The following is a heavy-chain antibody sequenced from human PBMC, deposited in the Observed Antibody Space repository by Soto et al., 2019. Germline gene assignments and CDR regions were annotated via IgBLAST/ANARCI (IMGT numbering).Heavy chain of an antibody. J-gene: IGHJ4*02. Sequence: GASVKVSCKVSGYTLTELSMHWVRQAPGKGLEWMGGFDPEDGETIYAQKFQGRVTMTEDTSTDTAYMELSSLRSEDTAVYYCATNARWRPLPDYWGQGTLVTVSS. D-gene: IGHD3-3*01. CDR3: ATNARWRPLPDY. CDR2: FDPEDGET. V-gene: IGHV1-24*01. CDR1: GYTLTELS.